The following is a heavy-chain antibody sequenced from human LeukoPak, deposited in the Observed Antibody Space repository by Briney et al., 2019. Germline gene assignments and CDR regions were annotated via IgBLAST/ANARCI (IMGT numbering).Heavy chain of an antibody. V-gene: IGHV3-30*02. CDR2: IQYDGSNK. CDR3: AREKADYDILTGYLASRGFDP. J-gene: IGHJ5*02. CDR1: GFEFRTFG. Sequence: GGSLRLSCAASGFEFRTFGMHWVRQAPDKGLEWVSFIQYDGSNKYYGDSVRGRFTISRDNSKNTLYLQMNSLRPEDTAVYYCAREKADYDILTGYLASRGFDPWGQGTLVTVSS. D-gene: IGHD3-9*01.